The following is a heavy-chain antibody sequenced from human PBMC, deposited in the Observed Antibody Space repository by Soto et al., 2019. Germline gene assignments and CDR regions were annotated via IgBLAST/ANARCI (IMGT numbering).Heavy chain of an antibody. CDR1: GFTFSSYA. CDR2: ISYDGSNK. J-gene: IGHJ4*02. V-gene: IGHV3-30-3*01. Sequence: QVQLVESGGGVVQPGRSLRLSCAASGFTFSSYAMHWVRQAPGKGLEWVAVISYDGSNKYYADSVKGRFTISRDNSKKTLYLQMNSLRAEDTAVYYCARYYTSPDYWGQGTLVTVSS. CDR3: ARYYTSPDY. D-gene: IGHD1-26*01.